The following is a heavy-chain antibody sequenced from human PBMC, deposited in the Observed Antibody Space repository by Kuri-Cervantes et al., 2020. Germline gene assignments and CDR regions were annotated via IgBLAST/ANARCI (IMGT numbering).Heavy chain of an antibody. Sequence: GGSLRLSCAASGFTFSSYAMGWVRQAPGKGLEWVSAISGSGGSTYYADSVKGRFTISRDNSKNTLYLQMNSLRAEDTAVYYCAKGGSGWGHYYYYGMDVWGQGTTVTVSS. CDR3: AKGGSGWGHYYYYGMDV. D-gene: IGHD6-19*01. CDR1: GFTFSSYA. J-gene: IGHJ6*02. CDR2: ISGSGGST. V-gene: IGHV3-23*01.